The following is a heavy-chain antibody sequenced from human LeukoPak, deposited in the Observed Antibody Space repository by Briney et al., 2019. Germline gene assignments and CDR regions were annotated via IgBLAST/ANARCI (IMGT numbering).Heavy chain of an antibody. CDR2: MNPNSGNT. D-gene: IGHD1-26*01. J-gene: IGHJ4*02. V-gene: IGHV1-8*03. CDR1: GYTFTSYD. Sequence: ASVKVSCKASGYTFTSYDINWVRQATGQGLEWMGWMNPNSGNTGYAQKFQGRVTITRNTSISTAYMELSSLRFEDTAVYYCAVGLVGATRGAFDYWGQGTLVTVSS. CDR3: AVGLVGATRGAFDY.